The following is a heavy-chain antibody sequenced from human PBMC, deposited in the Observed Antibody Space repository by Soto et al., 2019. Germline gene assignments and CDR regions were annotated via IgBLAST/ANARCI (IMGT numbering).Heavy chain of an antibody. Sequence: GGSLRLSCAASGFTFSDYYMSWIRQAPGKGLEWVSYISSSGSTIYYADSVKGRFTISRDNAKNSLYLQMNSLRDEDTAVYYCARPLRFLEWLLLATNYYGMDVWGQGTTVTVSS. CDR2: ISSSGSTI. CDR1: GFTFSDYY. J-gene: IGHJ6*02. CDR3: ARPLRFLEWLLLATNYYGMDV. D-gene: IGHD3-3*01. V-gene: IGHV3-11*04.